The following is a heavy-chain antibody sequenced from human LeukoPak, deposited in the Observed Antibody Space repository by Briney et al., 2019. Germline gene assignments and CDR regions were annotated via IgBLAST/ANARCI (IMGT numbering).Heavy chain of an antibody. Sequence: ASVKVSCKASGYTFAAYYMHWVRQAPGKGLEWMGGFDPEDGETIYAQKFQGRVTMTEDTSTDTAYMELSSLRSEDTAVYYCATEWLRRLRLGELSFNYYYYYGMDVWGQGTTVTVSS. D-gene: IGHD3-16*02. J-gene: IGHJ6*02. CDR1: GYTFAAYY. CDR2: FDPEDGET. V-gene: IGHV1-24*01. CDR3: ATEWLRRLRLGELSFNYYYYYGMDV.